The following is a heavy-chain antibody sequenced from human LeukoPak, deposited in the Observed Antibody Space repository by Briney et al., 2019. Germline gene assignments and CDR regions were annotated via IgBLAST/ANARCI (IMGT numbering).Heavy chain of an antibody. CDR1: GFTFSSYW. V-gene: IGHV3-7*03. J-gene: IGHJ4*02. Sequence: GGSLRLSCAASGFTFSSYWMSWVRQAPGKGLEWVATINQDESEKYYLDSVKGRFTISRDTAKNSLYLQMYSLTAEDTALYYCARYCTFRTCSGTKFDSWGPGTLVTVSS. CDR2: INQDESEK. CDR3: ARYCTFRTCSGTKFDS. D-gene: IGHD1-1*01.